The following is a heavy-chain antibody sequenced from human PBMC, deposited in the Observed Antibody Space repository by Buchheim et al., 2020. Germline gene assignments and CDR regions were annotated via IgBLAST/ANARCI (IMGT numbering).Heavy chain of an antibody. J-gene: IGHJ4*02. D-gene: IGHD3-16*01. V-gene: IGHV3-7*01. CDR2: INEDATEI. CDR1: GFTFSDYW. Sequence: EVQLVESGGGLVQPGGSLRLSCAASGFTFSDYWMSWVRQAPGKGLEWVANINEDATEIYYVDSVKGRFTISRDNAKNSLYLQMNSLTVEDTAVFYCATTYWGRYDYRPLDHWGQGTL. CDR3: ATTYWGRYDYRPLDH.